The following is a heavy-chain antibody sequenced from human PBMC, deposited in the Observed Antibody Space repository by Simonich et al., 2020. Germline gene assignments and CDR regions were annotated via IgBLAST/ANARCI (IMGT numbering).Heavy chain of an antibody. CDR3: ARHPEYSSNWFDP. Sequence: QLQLQESGPGLVKPSETLSLTCTVSGGSISSSSYYWGWIRQPPGKGLEWIGSIYYRGSTDYNPSLKSRVTISVDTSKNQFSLKLSSVTAADTAVYYCARHPEYSSNWFDPCGQGTLVTVSS. CDR2: IYYRGST. D-gene: IGHD6-6*01. CDR1: GGSISSSSYY. J-gene: IGHJ5*02. V-gene: IGHV4-39*01.